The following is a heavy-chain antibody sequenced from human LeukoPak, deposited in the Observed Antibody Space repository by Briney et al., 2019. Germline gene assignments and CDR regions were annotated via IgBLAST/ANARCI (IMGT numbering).Heavy chain of an antibody. V-gene: IGHV1-69*13. CDR3: ARVPRDGYNLDY. CDR2: IIPIFGTA. D-gene: IGHD5-24*01. J-gene: IGHJ4*02. CDR1: GYTFTSYS. Sequence: ASVKVSCKASGYTFTSYSINWVRQAPGQGLEWMGGIIPIFGTANYAQKFQGRVTITADESTSTAYMELSSLRSEDTAVYYCARVPRDGYNLDYWGQGTLVTVSS.